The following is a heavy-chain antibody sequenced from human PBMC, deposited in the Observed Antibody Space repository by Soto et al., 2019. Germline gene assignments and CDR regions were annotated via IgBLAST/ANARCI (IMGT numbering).Heavy chain of an antibody. Sequence: QVQLQQWGAGLLKPSETLSLTCAVYGGSFSGYYWSWIRQPPGKGLEWIGEINHSGSTNYNPSLNVPVTIYVGRSKHQSSLKLGALTAAATAGYYCAGVSRIYYYGTAFCDQWTRVTVSS. CDR2: INHSGST. J-gene: IGHJ6*02. CDR1: GGSFSGYY. V-gene: IGHV4-34*01. CDR3: AGVSRIYYYGTAF.